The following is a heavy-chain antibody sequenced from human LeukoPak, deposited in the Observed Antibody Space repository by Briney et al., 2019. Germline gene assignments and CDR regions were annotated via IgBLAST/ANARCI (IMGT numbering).Heavy chain of an antibody. D-gene: IGHD6-13*01. CDR1: GGSFRGTY. Sequence: AEPLSPPFAVLGGSFRGTYWTWFPRPPGKGLRGIGEFNHSGSINYNPSLKSRVTISVDTSENQFTLKLSSVTAADTAVYYCARGSPYSSSWYYGYYYIDVWGKGTTVTVSS. CDR3: ARGSPYSSSWYYGYYYIDV. J-gene: IGHJ6*03. V-gene: IGHV4-34*01. CDR2: FNHSGSI.